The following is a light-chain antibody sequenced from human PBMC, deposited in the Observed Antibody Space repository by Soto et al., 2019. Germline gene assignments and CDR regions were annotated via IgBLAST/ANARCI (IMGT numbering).Light chain of an antibody. Sequence: DIQMTQAPSSLSASVGDRVTITCRALQGISTYVAWYQQKPGKVPKVLIYAASTLQSGVPSRFSAIGSGTDFTLTISSLQPEDVATYYCQKYKRAPLTSGGGTTVEIK. CDR3: QKYKRAPLT. CDR2: AAS. J-gene: IGKJ4*01. CDR1: QGISTY. V-gene: IGKV1-27*01.